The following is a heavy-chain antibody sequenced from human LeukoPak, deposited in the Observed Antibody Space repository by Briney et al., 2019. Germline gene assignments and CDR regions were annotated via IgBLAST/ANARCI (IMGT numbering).Heavy chain of an antibody. D-gene: IGHD3-10*01. Sequence: ASVKVSCKASGYPFSDYYIHWLQQAPGKGLEWMGRIDAADGETTYAENFQGRVTFTADTSTYTIYMELNSLTLADRAFYFCARDHEERGPYLDLWGQGTQVIVSS. CDR1: GYPFSDYY. V-gene: IGHV1-69-2*01. CDR2: IDAADGET. CDR3: ARDHEERGPYLDL. J-gene: IGHJ4*02.